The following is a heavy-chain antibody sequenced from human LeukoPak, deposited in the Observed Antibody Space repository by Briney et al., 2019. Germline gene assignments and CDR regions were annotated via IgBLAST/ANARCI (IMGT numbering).Heavy chain of an antibody. J-gene: IGHJ3*02. CDR1: GLTFSSDW. CDR2: INSDASTI. Sequence: GGSLRLSCAASGLTFSSDWMHWVRQVPGKGLVWVSRINSDASTINYADSVKGRFTISRDNAKNMLYLQMNSLRAEDTAVYYCAKGSGSYDGILDIWGQGTLVTVSS. CDR3: AKGSGSYDGILDI. V-gene: IGHV3-74*01. D-gene: IGHD1-26*01.